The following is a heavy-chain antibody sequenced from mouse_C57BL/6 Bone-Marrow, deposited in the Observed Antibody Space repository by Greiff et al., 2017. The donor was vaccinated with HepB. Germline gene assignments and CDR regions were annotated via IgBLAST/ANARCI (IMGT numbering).Heavy chain of an antibody. J-gene: IGHJ1*03. CDR2: IWSDGST. CDR1: GFSLTSYG. Sequence: VKLVESGPGLVAPSQSLSITCTVSGFSLTSYGVHWVRQPPGKGLEWLVVIWSDGSTTYNSALKSRLSISKDNSKSQVFLKMNSLQTDDTAMYYCARHGDGYLHWYFDVWGTGTTVTVSS. V-gene: IGHV2-6-1*01. D-gene: IGHD2-3*01. CDR3: ARHGDGYLHWYFDV.